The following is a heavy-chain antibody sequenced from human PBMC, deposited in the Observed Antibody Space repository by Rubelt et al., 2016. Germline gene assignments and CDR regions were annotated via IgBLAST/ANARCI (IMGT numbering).Heavy chain of an antibody. CDR2: ISYDGSNK. J-gene: IGHJ4*02. CDR1: SSYA. CDR3: ARVQRGGGSCYDY. Sequence: SSYAMHWVRQAPGKGLEWVAVISYDGSNKYYADSGKGRFTISRDNSKNTLYLQMNSLRAEDTAVYYCARVQRGGGSCYDYWGQGTLVTVSS. V-gene: IGHV3-30*04. D-gene: IGHD2-15*01.